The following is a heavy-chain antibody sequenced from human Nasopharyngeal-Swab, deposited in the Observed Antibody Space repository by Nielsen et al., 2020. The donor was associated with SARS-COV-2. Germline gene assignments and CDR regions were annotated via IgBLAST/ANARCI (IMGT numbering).Heavy chain of an antibody. Sequence: SVKVSCKASGFTFTSSAVQWVRQARGQRLEWIGWIVVGSGNTNYAQKFQERVTITRDMSTSTAYMELSSLRSEDTAVYYCAAAKAARQGYYYYGMDPWGQGTLVTVSS. CDR3: AAAKAARQGYYYYGMDP. V-gene: IGHV1-58*01. CDR2: IVVGSGNT. J-gene: IGHJ5*02. CDR1: GFTFTSSA. D-gene: IGHD6-6*01.